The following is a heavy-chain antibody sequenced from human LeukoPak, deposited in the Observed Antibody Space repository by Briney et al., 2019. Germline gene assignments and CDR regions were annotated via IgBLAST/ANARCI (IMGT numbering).Heavy chain of an antibody. D-gene: IGHD2-15*01. Sequence: SETLSLTCAVYGGSFSGYYWSWIRQPPGKGLEWIGEINHSGSTNYNPSLKSRVTISVDTSKNQFSLKLSSVTAADTAVYYCARGLGRSGGSCYYYWGQGTLVTVSS. V-gene: IGHV4-34*01. J-gene: IGHJ4*02. CDR3: ARGLGRSGGSCYYY. CDR1: GGSFSGYY. CDR2: INHSGST.